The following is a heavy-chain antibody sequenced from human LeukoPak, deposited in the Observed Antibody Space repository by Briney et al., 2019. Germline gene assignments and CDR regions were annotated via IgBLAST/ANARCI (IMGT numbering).Heavy chain of an antibody. CDR3: AATIKRDYGDTNLDH. D-gene: IGHD4/OR15-4a*01. CDR1: GDSISSYF. CDR2: MHNGVHT. Sequence: PSETLSLTCTVPGDSISSYFWSWIRQPPGKGLEWIGYMHNGVHTNYNPSLKSRVTISGDTSKNQVSLKLTSVTAADTAVYYCAATIKRDYGDTNLDHWRQGTLVTVSS. V-gene: IGHV4-59*01. J-gene: IGHJ4*02.